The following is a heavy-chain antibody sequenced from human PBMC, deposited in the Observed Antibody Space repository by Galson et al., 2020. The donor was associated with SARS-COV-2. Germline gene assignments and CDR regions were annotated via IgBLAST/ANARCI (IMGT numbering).Heavy chain of an antibody. CDR2: ITDNGYNT. V-gene: IGHV3-23*01. D-gene: IGHD6-19*01. Sequence: GGSLRLSCAASGFTFSSYAMGWVRQAPGKGLEWVSLITDNGYNTYYPDSMKGRFTISRDNSKDTLYLQINNLRAEDTAIYYCAKEGGSGWATDYVKHWGQGTLVTVSS. CDR1: GFTFSSYA. CDR3: AKEGGSGWATDYVKH. J-gene: IGHJ1*01.